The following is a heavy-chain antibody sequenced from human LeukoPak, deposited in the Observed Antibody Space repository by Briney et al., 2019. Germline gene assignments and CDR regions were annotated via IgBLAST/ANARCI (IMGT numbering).Heavy chain of an antibody. D-gene: IGHD3-3*01. Sequence: GGSLRLSCAASGFTLSSYTMNWVRQAPGKGLEWVSSISSRSDYIYYADSVKGRFTIARDNAKSSLYLQMNSLRADDTAVYFCARKSGAFDIWGQGTMVTVSS. CDR3: ARKSGAFDI. V-gene: IGHV3-21*06. J-gene: IGHJ3*02. CDR2: ISSRSDYI. CDR1: GFTLSSYT.